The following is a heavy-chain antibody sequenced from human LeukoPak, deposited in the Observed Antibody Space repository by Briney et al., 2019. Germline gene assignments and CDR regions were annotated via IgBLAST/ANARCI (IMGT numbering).Heavy chain of an antibody. CDR1: GGSISSSSYY. V-gene: IGHV4-39*07. CDR2: IYYSGST. D-gene: IGHD6-13*01. Sequence: SETLSLTCTVSGGSISSSSYYWGWIRQPPGKGLEWIGSIYYSGSTYYNPSLKSRVTISVDTSKNQFSLKLSSVTAADTAVYYCASIAAAAKRALYFDYWGQGTLVTVSS. CDR3: ASIAAAAKRALYFDY. J-gene: IGHJ4*02.